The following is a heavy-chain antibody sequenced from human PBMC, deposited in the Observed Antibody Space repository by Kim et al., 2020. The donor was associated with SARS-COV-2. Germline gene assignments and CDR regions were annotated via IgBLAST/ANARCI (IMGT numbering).Heavy chain of an antibody. Sequence: SETLSLTCSVSGGSFTNYYWTWIRQPPGKGLEWTGYVHTSGNTNYNPSLRSRVTKSVDTSKNQFSLQLSSVTAADTAVYYCARGDIVAYNYYMDVWGRGTTVTVSS. CDR1: GGSFTNYY. D-gene: IGHD3-16*01. V-gene: IGHV4-59*01. J-gene: IGHJ6*03. CDR3: ARGDIVAYNYYMDV. CDR2: VHTSGNT.